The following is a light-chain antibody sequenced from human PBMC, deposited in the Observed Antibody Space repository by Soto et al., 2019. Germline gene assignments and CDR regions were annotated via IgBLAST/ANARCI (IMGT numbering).Light chain of an antibody. CDR2: DAS. J-gene: IGKJ5*01. CDR1: QSVRTY. Sequence: TPSPVTLSLSPGGTTTLSCSASQSVRTYLSWYQVKPGQAPRLLIYDASRRASGVPARFSGSGSGTDFTLTISSLEPEDFALYYCQQRNTWPPITFGQGTDWRL. V-gene: IGKV3-11*01. CDR3: QQRNTWPPIT.